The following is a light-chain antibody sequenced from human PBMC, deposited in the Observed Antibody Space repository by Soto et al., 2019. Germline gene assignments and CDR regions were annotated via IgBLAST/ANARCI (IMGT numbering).Light chain of an antibody. J-gene: IGKJ4*01. CDR1: QDISSF. V-gene: IGKV1-9*01. Sequence: IQLTQSPSPLSASVGDRVTITCRASQDISSFLAWYQQKPGKAPKLLIYAASTLQGGVPSRFSGSGSGTDFTLIIGSLQPEDFATYYCQQLNDFPPTFGGGTKVEIK. CDR3: QQLNDFPPT. CDR2: AAS.